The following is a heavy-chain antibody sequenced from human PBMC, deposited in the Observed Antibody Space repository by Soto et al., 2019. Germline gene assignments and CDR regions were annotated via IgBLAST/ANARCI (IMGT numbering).Heavy chain of an antibody. CDR3: TEKFYFDDSGYSFDL. Sequence: PGGSLRLSCAASGFTFNNAWMGWVRQAPGQGLEWVGHMKSKSEGETTDYAAPVKGRFTISRDDSKNTVYLQMNSLTTEDTAVYYCTEKFYFDDSGYSFDLWGQGTLVTVSS. J-gene: IGHJ4*02. V-gene: IGHV3-15*01. CDR1: GFTFNNAW. D-gene: IGHD3-22*01. CDR2: MKSKSEGETT.